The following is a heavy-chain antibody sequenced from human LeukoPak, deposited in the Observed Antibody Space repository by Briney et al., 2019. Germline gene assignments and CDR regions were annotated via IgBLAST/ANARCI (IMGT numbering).Heavy chain of an antibody. V-gene: IGHV4-38-2*02. CDR2: IYHSGST. D-gene: IGHD3-22*01. Sequence: SETLSLTCTVSGYSISNGYYWGWIRQPPGKGLEWIGSIYHSGSTYYNPSLKSRVTISVDTSKNQFSLKLSSVTAADTAVYYCAREQDYYDSSGSDYWGQGTLVTVSS. CDR3: AREQDYYDSSGSDY. CDR1: GYSISNGYY. J-gene: IGHJ4*02.